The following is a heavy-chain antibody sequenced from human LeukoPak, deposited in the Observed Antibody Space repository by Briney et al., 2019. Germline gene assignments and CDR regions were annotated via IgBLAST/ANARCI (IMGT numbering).Heavy chain of an antibody. CDR2: IYYSGST. V-gene: IGHV4-39*07. CDR3: ARVFRSSGSYPFDY. J-gene: IGHJ4*02. Sequence: SETLSLTCTVSGGSISSSSYYWGWIRQPPGKGLEWIGSIYYSGSTYYNPSLKSRVTISVDTSKNQFSLKLSSVTAADAAVYYCARVFRSSGSYPFDYWGQGTLVTVSS. CDR1: GGSISSSSYY. D-gene: IGHD3-10*01.